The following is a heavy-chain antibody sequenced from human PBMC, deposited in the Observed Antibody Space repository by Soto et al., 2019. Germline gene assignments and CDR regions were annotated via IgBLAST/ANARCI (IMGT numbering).Heavy chain of an antibody. CDR2: ISWNSGYI. Sequence: GGSLRLSCAASGFTVSSNYMHWVRQAPGKGLEWVSGISWNSGYIGYADSVKGRFTISRDNAKNSLYLQMNSLRAEDTALYYCAKGTYDSSGYYYSPPDYWGQGTLVTVSS. D-gene: IGHD3-22*01. CDR1: GFTVSSNY. J-gene: IGHJ4*02. CDR3: AKGTYDSSGYYYSPPDY. V-gene: IGHV3-9*01.